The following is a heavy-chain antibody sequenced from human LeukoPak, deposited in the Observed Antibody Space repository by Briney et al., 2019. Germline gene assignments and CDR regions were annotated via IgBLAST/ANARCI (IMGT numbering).Heavy chain of an antibody. CDR2: IDSTGCTI. CDR3: ARGVGRASYEYYMDV. V-gene: IGHV3-48*03. J-gene: IGHJ6*03. Sequence: PGGSLRLSCAASGFTFSSYEVNWVRQAPGKGLAWVSYIDSTGCTIHYADSVRGRFTISRENAKNSLYLQMNSLRAEDTADYYCARGVGRASYEYYMDVWGKGTTVTVSS. D-gene: IGHD3-16*01. CDR1: GFTFSSYE.